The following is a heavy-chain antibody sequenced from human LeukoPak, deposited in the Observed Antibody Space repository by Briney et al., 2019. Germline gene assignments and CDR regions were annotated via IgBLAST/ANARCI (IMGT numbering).Heavy chain of an antibody. V-gene: IGHV4-31*03. D-gene: IGHD3-10*01. CDR2: IYYSGST. CDR3: ARGRLRYYGSGSQRGKNWFDP. J-gene: IGHJ5*02. CDR1: GGSISSGGYY. Sequence: NSSETLSLTCTVSGGSISSGGYYWSWIRQHPGKGLEWIGYIYYSGSTYYNPSLKSRVTISVDTSKNQFSLKLSSVTAADTAVYYCARGRLRYYGSGSQRGKNWFDPWGQGTLVTVSS.